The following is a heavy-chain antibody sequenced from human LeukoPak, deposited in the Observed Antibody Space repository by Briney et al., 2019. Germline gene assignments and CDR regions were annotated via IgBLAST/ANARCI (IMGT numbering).Heavy chain of an antibody. CDR3: AGDRTRATVVTQIRPPHAFDI. V-gene: IGHV1-46*01. Sequence: ASVKVSCKASGYTFTSYYMHWVRQAPGQGLEWMGIINPSGGGTSFAQKFQGRVTMTRDMSTSTVYMELSSLRSEDTAVYYCAGDRTRATVVTQIRPPHAFDIWGQGTMITVSS. J-gene: IGHJ3*02. D-gene: IGHD4-23*01. CDR2: INPSGGGT. CDR1: GYTFTSYY.